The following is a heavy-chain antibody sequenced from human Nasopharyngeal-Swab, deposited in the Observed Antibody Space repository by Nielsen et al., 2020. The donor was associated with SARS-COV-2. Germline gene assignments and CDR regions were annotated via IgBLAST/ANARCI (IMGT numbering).Heavy chain of an antibody. D-gene: IGHD5-18*01. CDR2: IYYSGST. J-gene: IGHJ4*02. CDR1: GGSISSYY. CDR3: ARRYSYGPFDY. V-gene: IGHV4-59*01. Sequence: SETLSLTCPVSGGSISSYYWSWIRQLPGKGLEWTGYIYYSGSTNYNPSLKTRVTISVDTSKNQFSLKLSSVTAADTAVYYCARRYSYGPFDYWGQGTLVTVSS.